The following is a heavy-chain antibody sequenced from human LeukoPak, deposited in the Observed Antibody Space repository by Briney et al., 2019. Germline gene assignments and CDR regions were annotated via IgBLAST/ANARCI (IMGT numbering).Heavy chain of an antibody. CDR1: GYSFTSYW. D-gene: IGHD1-26*01. V-gene: IGHV5-51*01. CDR2: INLADYDS. Sequence: GESLKISCKGSGYSFTSYWIGWVRQMPGKGLEWMGIINLADYDSRYSPSFQGQVTISAAKSINTAYLRWSSLRASDTAIYYCARSLSGSLRRPLDYWGQGTLVTVSS. CDR3: ARSLSGSLRRPLDY. J-gene: IGHJ4*02.